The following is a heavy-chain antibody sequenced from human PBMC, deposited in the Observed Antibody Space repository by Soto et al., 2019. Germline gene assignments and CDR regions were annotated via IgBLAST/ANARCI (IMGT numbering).Heavy chain of an antibody. J-gene: IGHJ6*02. V-gene: IGHV1-18*01. CDR1: GYTFTSYG. Sequence: ASVKVSCKASGYTFTSYGISWVRQAPGQGLEWMGWISAYNGNTNYAQKLQGRVTMTTDTSTSTAYMELRSLRSDDTAVYYCASSSGSGSHYYYYGMYVWAQGTTVTVS. D-gene: IGHD3-10*01. CDR2: ISAYNGNT. CDR3: ASSSGSGSHYYYYGMYV.